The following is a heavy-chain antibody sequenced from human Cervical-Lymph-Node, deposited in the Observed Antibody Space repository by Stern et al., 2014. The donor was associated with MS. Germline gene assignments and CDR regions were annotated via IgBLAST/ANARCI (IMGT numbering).Heavy chain of an antibody. D-gene: IGHD1-26*01. J-gene: IGHJ3*02. CDR2: ISPGDSDP. CDR1: GYSFSEYW. V-gene: IGHV5-51*03. Sequence: VQLVQSGGEVKKPGESLKISCQGSGYSFSEYWIGWGRPMPGHGLAWMGGISPGDSDPRYSPSFQGRVPISVDRSTSPAYLQWSRLNASDTAMYYCAIYSVAPTSIQGGFAFQIWGQGTMATAS. CDR3: AIYSVAPTSIQGGFAFQI.